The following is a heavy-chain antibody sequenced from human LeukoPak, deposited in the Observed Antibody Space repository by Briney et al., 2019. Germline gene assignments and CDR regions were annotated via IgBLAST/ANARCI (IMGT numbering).Heavy chain of an antibody. CDR1: GYTFTSYY. CDR3: ARDGLKDSIDYYYYYMDV. Sequence: ASVKVSCKASGYTFTSYYMHWVRQAPGQGLEWMGGIIPIFGTANYAQKFQGRVTITADESTSTAYMELSSLRSEDTAVYYCARDGLKDSIDYYYYYMDVWGKGTTVTISS. V-gene: IGHV1-69*13. CDR2: IIPIFGTA. J-gene: IGHJ6*03. D-gene: IGHD2/OR15-2a*01.